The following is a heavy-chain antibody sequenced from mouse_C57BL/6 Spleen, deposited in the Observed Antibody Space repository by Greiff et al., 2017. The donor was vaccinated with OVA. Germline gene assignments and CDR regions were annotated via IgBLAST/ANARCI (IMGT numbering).Heavy chain of an antibody. CDR1: GYAFSSSW. J-gene: IGHJ4*01. D-gene: IGHD2-10*02. Sequence: QVQLQQSGPELVKPGASVKISCKASGYAFSSSWMNWVKQRPGKGLEWIGRIYPGDGDTNYNGKFKGKATLTADKSSSTAYMQLSSLTSEDSAVYFCARPGYGKYAMDYWGQGTSVTVSS. V-gene: IGHV1-82*01. CDR3: ARPGYGKYAMDY. CDR2: IYPGDGDT.